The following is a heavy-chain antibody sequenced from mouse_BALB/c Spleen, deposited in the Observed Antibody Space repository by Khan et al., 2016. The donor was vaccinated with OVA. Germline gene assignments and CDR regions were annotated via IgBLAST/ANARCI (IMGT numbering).Heavy chain of an antibody. CDR3: ARNYDYDEGLAY. V-gene: IGHV2-2*02. CDR2: IWSGGST. Sequence: QVQLKQSGPGLVQPSQSLSITCTVTGFSLTTYGVHWVRQSPGKGLEWLGVIWSGGSTDYNAAFISRLSFSKDNSKRQDFFKMNSLQANDTDIYYCARNYDYDEGLAYWGQGTLVTVSA. J-gene: IGHJ3*01. D-gene: IGHD2-4*01. CDR1: GFSLTTYG.